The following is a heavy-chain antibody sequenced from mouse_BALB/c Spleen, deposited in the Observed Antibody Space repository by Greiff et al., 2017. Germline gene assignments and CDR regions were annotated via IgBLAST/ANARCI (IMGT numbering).Heavy chain of an antibody. CDR1: GYTFTSYN. D-gene: IGHD2-14*01. Sequence: QVQLQQSGAELVRSGASVKMSCKASGYTFTSYNMHWVKQTPGQGLEWIGYIYPGNGGTNYNQKFKGKATLTADTSSSTAYMQISSLTSEDSAVYYCTSRNYRYDWLAYWGQGTLVTVSA. V-gene: IGHV1-12*01. J-gene: IGHJ3*01. CDR2: IYPGNGGT. CDR3: TSRNYRYDWLAY.